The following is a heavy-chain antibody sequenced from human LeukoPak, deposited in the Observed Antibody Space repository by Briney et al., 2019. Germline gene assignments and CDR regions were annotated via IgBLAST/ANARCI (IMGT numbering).Heavy chain of an antibody. Sequence: ETLSLTCAVYGGSFSGYYWSWIRQPPGKGLEWIGEINHSGCTNYNPSLKSRVTISVDTSKNQFSLKLSSVTAADTAVYYCARVGYYGSGTSDYWGQGTLVTVSS. CDR2: INHSGCT. D-gene: IGHD3-10*01. CDR1: GGSFSGYY. V-gene: IGHV4-34*01. CDR3: ARVGYYGSGTSDY. J-gene: IGHJ4*02.